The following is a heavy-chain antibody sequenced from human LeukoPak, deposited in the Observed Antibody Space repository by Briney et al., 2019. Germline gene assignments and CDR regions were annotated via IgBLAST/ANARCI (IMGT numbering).Heavy chain of an antibody. CDR1: GFTFSSYA. CDR3: ARADQYYYDSSGYYPY. CDR2: ISYDGSNK. D-gene: IGHD3-22*01. Sequence: GRSLRLSFAASGFTFSSYAMHWVRQAPGKGLEWVAVISYDGSNKYYADSVNGRFTISRDNSKNTLYLQMNSLRAEDTDVYYCARADQYYYDSSGYYPYWGQGTLVTVSS. V-gene: IGHV3-30-3*01. J-gene: IGHJ4*02.